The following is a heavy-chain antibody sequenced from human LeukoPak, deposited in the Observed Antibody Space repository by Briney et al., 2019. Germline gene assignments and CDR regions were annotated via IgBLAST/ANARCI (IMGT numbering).Heavy chain of an antibody. CDR2: NYHSGST. CDR3: ARVNRITGTTVDY. Sequence: SQTLSLTCTVSGGSISSGGYYWSWIRQPPGKGLEWIGYNYHSGSTYYNPSLKSRVTISVDRSKNQFSLKLSSVTAADTAVYYCARVNRITGTTVDYWGQGTLVTVSS. J-gene: IGHJ4*02. V-gene: IGHV4-30-2*01. D-gene: IGHD1-7*01. CDR1: GGSISSGGYY.